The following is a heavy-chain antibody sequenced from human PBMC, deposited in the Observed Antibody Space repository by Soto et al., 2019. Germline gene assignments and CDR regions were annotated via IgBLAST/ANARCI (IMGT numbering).Heavy chain of an antibody. Sequence: EVQLVESGGGLVQPGRSLRLSCAASGFTFDDYAMHWVRQAPGTGLEWVSGISWNSGSIGYADSVKGRFTISRDNAKNSLYLQMNRLRAEDTALYYCAKDLGRRYYYMDVWGKGTTVTVSS. CDR3: AKDLGRRYYYMDV. V-gene: IGHV3-9*01. CDR2: ISWNSGSI. CDR1: GFTFDDYA. J-gene: IGHJ6*03.